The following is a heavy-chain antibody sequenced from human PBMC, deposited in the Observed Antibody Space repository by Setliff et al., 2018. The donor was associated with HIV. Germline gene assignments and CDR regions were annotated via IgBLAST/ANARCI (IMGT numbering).Heavy chain of an antibody. Sequence: SETLSLTCAVYGGSFSGYYWSWIRQPPGKGLEWIGYIYYSGSTNYNPSLKSRVTISVDTSKNQFSLKLSSVIAADTAVYYCARVSITYWYSIPTFYYYYMDVWGKGTKVTVS. D-gene: IGHD2-15*01. CDR3: ARVSITYWYSIPTFYYYYMDV. J-gene: IGHJ6*03. V-gene: IGHV4-59*01. CDR1: GGSFSGYY. CDR2: IYYSGST.